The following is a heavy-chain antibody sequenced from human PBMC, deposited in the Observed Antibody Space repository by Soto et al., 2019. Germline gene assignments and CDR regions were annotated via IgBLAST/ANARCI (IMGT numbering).Heavy chain of an antibody. J-gene: IGHJ4*02. V-gene: IGHV3-23*01. Sequence: WGSLRPSCAASGFTFISYAMIWVRHSPGKGLEWVSAISGSGGSTYYADSVKGRFTISRDNSKNTLYLQMNSLRAEDTAVYYCAKRAAAAGTIDYWGQGTLVTVS. CDR3: AKRAAAAGTIDY. D-gene: IGHD6-13*01. CDR2: ISGSGGST. CDR1: GFTFISYA.